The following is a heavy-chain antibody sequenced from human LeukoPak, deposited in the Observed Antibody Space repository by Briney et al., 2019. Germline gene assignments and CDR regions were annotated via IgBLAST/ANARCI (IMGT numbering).Heavy chain of an antibody. CDR3: TRVLNGDYGTFDY. V-gene: IGHV3-49*04. D-gene: IGHD4-17*01. CDR2: IRSKAYGGTT. J-gene: IGHJ4*02. Sequence: GGSLRLSCTASGFTFGDYAMSWVRQAPGKGLEWGGFIRSKAYGGTTEYAASVKGRFTISRDDSKSIAYLQMNSLKTEDTAVYYCTRVLNGDYGTFDYWGQGTLVTVSS. CDR1: GFTFGDYA.